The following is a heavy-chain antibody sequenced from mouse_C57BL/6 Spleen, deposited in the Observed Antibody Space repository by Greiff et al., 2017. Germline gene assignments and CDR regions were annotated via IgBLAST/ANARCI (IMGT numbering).Heavy chain of an antibody. Sequence: QVQLQQSGAELVKPGASVKLSCKASGYTFTEYSIHWVKQRSGQGLEWIGGFYPRSGGTKYNEKFKDKATLTVDKSSSTVYMELSRVTSEDSAVYFCERREERYYFDYWGQGTTLTVSS. V-gene: IGHV1-62-2*01. J-gene: IGHJ2*01. CDR1: GYTFTEYS. CDR3: ERREERYYFDY. CDR2: FYPRSGGT.